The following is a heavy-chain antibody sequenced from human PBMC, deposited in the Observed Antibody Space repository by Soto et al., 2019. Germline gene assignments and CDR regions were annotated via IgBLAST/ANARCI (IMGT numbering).Heavy chain of an antibody. CDR1: GGSFSGYY. J-gene: IGHJ5*02. D-gene: IGHD3-10*01. CDR3: ARGDGSGNGDNWFDP. Sequence: QVQLQQWGAGLLKPSETLSLTCAVYGGSFSGYYWSWIRQPPGKGLEWIGEINHSGSTNYNPSLKSRVTISVDTSKNQFTLELSSVTAADTAVYYCARGDGSGNGDNWFDPWGQGTLVTVSS. V-gene: IGHV4-34*01. CDR2: INHSGST.